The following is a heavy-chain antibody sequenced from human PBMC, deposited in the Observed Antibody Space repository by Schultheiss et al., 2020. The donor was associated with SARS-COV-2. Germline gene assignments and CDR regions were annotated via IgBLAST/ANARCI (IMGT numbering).Heavy chain of an antibody. V-gene: IGHV5-51*01. CDR1: GYSFTSYC. Sequence: GGSLRLSCKGSGYSFTSYCIGWERQMPGKGLVWLRIIYPSDSGIRYNPSFQGLVTISADKSISTAYLQWSSLKASDTAMYYCARGLSAGYFDYWGQGTLVTVSS. J-gene: IGHJ4*02. CDR2: IYPSDSGI. CDR3: ARGLSAGYFDY.